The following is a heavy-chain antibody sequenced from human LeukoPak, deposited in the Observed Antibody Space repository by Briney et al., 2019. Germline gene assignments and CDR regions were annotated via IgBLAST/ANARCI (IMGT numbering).Heavy chain of an antibody. Sequence: SQTLSLTCTVSGGSISSGGYYWSWIRQHPGKGLEWIGYIYYSGSTYYNPSLKSRVTISVDTSKKQFSLKLSSVTAADTAVYYCARDILAARPRSGFDPWGQGTLVTVSS. CDR3: ARDILAARPRSGFDP. CDR2: IYYSGST. J-gene: IGHJ5*02. CDR1: GGSISSGGYY. V-gene: IGHV4-31*03. D-gene: IGHD6-6*01.